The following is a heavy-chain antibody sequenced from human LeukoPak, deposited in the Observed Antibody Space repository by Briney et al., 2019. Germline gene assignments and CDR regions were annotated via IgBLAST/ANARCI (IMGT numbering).Heavy chain of an antibody. CDR1: GGSISSYY. V-gene: IGHV4-59*06. D-gene: IGHD6-13*01. J-gene: IGHJ4*02. CDR3: ARSIPYGTTWYGRSDY. Sequence: SETLSLTCTVSGGSISSYYWSWIRQHPGKGLEWIGYIYYSGSTYYNPSLKSRVTISVDTSKNQFSLKLSSVTAADTAVYYCARSIPYGTTWYGRSDYWGQGTLVTVSS. CDR2: IYYSGST.